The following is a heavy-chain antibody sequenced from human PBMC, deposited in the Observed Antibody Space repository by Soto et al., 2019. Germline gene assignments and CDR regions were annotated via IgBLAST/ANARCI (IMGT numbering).Heavy chain of an antibody. V-gene: IGHV4-30-4*01. D-gene: IGHD5-12*01. Sequence: SETLSLTCTVSGGSISSGDYYWSWIRQPPGKGLEWIGYIYYSGSTYYNPSLKSRVTISVDTSKNQFSLKLSSVTAADTAVYYCARVSRLATITYWGQGTLITVSS. CDR2: IYYSGST. CDR3: ARVSRLATITY. J-gene: IGHJ4*02. CDR1: GGSISSGDYY.